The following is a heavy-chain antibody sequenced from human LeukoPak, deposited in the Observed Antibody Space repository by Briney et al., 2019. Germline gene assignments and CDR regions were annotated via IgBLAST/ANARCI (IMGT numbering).Heavy chain of an antibody. CDR2: INSDGSST. V-gene: IGHV3-74*01. CDR1: GFTFSSYW. Sequence: GGSLRLSCAASGFTFSSYWTHWVRQAPGKGLVWVSRINSDGSSTSYADSVKGRFTISRDNAKNTLYLQMNSLRAEDTAVYYCARGLRDGYGMDVWGQGTTVTVSS. J-gene: IGHJ6*02. CDR3: ARGLRDGYGMDV.